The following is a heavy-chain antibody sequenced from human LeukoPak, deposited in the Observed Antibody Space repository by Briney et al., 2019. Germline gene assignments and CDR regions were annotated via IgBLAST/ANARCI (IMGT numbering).Heavy chain of an antibody. CDR2: IYSGGNT. J-gene: IGHJ3*02. V-gene: IGHV3-53*01. CDR3: AGGHSSGYYSNARDI. Sequence: PGGSLRLSCAASGFTVSTNYMNWVRQAPGKGLEWVSVIYSGGNTFYADSVKGRFTISRDNSENTLFLQMNSLRAEDTAVYYCAGGHSSGYYSNARDIWGQGTMVTVSS. D-gene: IGHD3-22*01. CDR1: GFTVSTNY.